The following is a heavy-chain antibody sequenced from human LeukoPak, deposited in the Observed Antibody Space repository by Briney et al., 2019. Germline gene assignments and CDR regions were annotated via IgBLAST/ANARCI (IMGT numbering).Heavy chain of an antibody. D-gene: IGHD2-21*01. CDR1: GFTFSTYA. Sequence: GGSLRLSCAASGFTFSTYAMSWVRQTPGKGLEWVAATSSSDAGTYHADSVRGRFTFSRDNSKNTLYLQMNSLRAEDAAVYFCAKAPVTSCRGAYCYPFDFWGQGTLVTVSS. CDR2: TSSSDAGT. CDR3: AKAPVTSCRGAYCYPFDF. V-gene: IGHV3-23*01. J-gene: IGHJ4*02.